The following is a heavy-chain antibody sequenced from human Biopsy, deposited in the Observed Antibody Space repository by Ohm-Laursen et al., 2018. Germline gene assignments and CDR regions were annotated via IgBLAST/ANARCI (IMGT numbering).Heavy chain of an antibody. D-gene: IGHD3-10*01. V-gene: IGHV3-11*04. J-gene: IGHJ6*02. CDR3: ARSRGSSGIATIYYYGMDV. Sequence: SLRLSCAASGFPFSDYYMGWIRQAPGKGLDWVSYISDGGTTIYYADSVKGRFTISRDNAKNSLYLQINSLRAEDTAVYYCARSRGSSGIATIYYYGMDVWGQGTTVTVSS. CDR1: GFPFSDYY. CDR2: ISDGGTTI.